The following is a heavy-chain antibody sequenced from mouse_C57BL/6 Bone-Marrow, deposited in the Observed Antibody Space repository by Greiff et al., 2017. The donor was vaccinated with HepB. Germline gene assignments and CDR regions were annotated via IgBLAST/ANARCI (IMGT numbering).Heavy chain of an antibody. CDR1: GFTFSSYG. D-gene: IGHD1-1*01. V-gene: IGHV5-6*01. J-gene: IGHJ4*01. CDR3: ASYYYGSRMDY. CDR2: ISSGGSYT. Sequence: DVQLVESGGDLVKPGGSLKLSCAASGFTFSSYGMSWVRQTPDKRLEWVATISSGGSYTYYPDSVKGRFTISRDNAKNTLYLQMSSLKSEDTAMYYCASYYYGSRMDYWGQGTSVTVSS.